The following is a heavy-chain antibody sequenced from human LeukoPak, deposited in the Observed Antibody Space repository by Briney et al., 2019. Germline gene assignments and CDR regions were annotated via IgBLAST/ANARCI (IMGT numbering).Heavy chain of an antibody. D-gene: IGHD3-3*02. Sequence: GGSLRLSCAASGFTFSSYWMHWVRQAPGKGLVWVSRINPDGSTTSYADSVKGRFTISRDSAKNTLYLQMNSLRAEDTAVYYRARVSVGRYYFDNWGQGTPVTVS. CDR3: ARVSVGRYYFDN. J-gene: IGHJ4*02. V-gene: IGHV3-74*01. CDR1: GFTFSSYW. CDR2: INPDGSTT.